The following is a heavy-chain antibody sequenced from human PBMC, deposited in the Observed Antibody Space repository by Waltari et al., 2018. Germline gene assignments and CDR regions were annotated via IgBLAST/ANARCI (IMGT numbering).Heavy chain of an antibody. CDR2: IIPIFGTA. D-gene: IGHD3-22*01. CDR3: AAGWVDSSGYYYTAFDI. V-gene: IGHV1-69*06. Sequence: QVQLVQSGAEVKKPGSSVKVSCKASGGTFSSYAISWVRQAPGQGLEWMGGIIPIFGTANYAQKFQERVTITRDMSTSTAYMELSSLRSEDTAVYYCAAGWVDSSGYYYTAFDIWGQGTMVTVSS. J-gene: IGHJ3*02. CDR1: GGTFSSYA.